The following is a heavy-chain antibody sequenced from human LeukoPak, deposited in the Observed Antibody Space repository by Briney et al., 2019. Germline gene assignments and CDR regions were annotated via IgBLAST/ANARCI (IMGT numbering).Heavy chain of an antibody. D-gene: IGHD2-2*01. J-gene: IGHJ4*02. CDR3: ARDGTSTDDY. V-gene: IGHV1-18*01. CDR2: ISTYKGKT. CDR1: GYTFANYG. Sequence: ASVKVSCKASGYTFANYGISWMRQAPGQGLEWMGWISTYKGKTIYAQKLQGRVTMTTDTSTSTAYMELRSLRSDDTAVYYCARDGTSTDDYWGQGTLVTVSS.